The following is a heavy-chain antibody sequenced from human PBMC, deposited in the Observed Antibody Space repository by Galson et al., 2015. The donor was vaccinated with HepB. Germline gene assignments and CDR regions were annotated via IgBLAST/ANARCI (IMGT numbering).Heavy chain of an antibody. CDR3: ARVPYSSSLLGYYHYGMDV. CDR2: ISYDGTNK. D-gene: IGHD6-6*01. CDR1: GFTFSSYA. V-gene: IGHV3-30-3*01. Sequence: SLRLSCAASGFTFSSYALHWVRQAPGKGLEWVAVISYDGTNKHYAESVKGRFTISRDNSKNTLYLQMNSPRGEDTAVYYCARVPYSSSLLGYYHYGMDVWGRGTTVTVSS. J-gene: IGHJ6*02.